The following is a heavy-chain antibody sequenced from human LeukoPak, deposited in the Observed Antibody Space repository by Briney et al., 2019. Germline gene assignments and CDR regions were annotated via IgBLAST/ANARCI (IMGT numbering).Heavy chain of an antibody. D-gene: IGHD3-3*01. V-gene: IGHV3-23*01. CDR1: GFTFNGYA. J-gene: IGHJ4*02. CDR2: ISATGSST. Sequence: GRCLSPSCAASGFTFNGYAMGCVSQAARNGMGWVSGISATGSSTYYADSVKGRFTISRNNSKNTLYLQRNSLRAEDTAIYYCAKEWWGGFDYWGQGTLVTVSS. CDR3: AKEWWGGFDY.